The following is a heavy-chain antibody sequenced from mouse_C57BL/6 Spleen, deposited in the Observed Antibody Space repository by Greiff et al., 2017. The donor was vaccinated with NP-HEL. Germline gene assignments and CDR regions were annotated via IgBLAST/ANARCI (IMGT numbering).Heavy chain of an antibody. J-gene: IGHJ2*01. V-gene: IGHV1-82*01. CDR1: GYAFSSSW. CDR3: ARNDGYYLYYFDY. Sequence: QVQLQQSGPELVKPGASVKISCKASGYAFSSSWMNWVKQRPGKGLEWLGRIYPGDGDTNYNGKFKGKATLTADKSSSTAYMQLSSLTSEDSAVSFCARNDGYYLYYFDYWGQGTTLTVSS. D-gene: IGHD2-3*01. CDR2: IYPGDGDT.